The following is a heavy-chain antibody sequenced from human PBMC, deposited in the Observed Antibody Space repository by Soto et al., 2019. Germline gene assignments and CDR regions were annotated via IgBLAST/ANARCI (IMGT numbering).Heavy chain of an antibody. CDR3: ARGSDQYYYDSSGLYYFDY. CDR1: GFTFSSYA. D-gene: IGHD3-22*01. CDR2: IAPDGSST. Sequence: PGGSLRLSCAASGFTFSSYAMHWVRQAPGKGLVWVSRIAPDGSSTSYADSLKGRFTISRDNAKNTLYLQMNSLRADDTAVYYCARGSDQYYYDSSGLYYFDYWGQGTLVTVSS. J-gene: IGHJ4*02. V-gene: IGHV3-74*01.